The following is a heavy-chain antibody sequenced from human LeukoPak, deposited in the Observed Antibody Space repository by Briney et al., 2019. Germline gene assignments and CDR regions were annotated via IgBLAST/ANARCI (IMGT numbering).Heavy chain of an antibody. CDR3: ARVLTLTVAFDI. CDR2: LSGSGNS. D-gene: IGHD3-16*01. J-gene: IGHJ3*02. CDR1: RGSVATYS. V-gene: IGHV4-4*07. Sequence: SETLSLTCTVSRGSVATYSWSWIRQPAGKGLEWIGRLSGSGNSKFNPSLKTRVSMSVDESKNQFSLHLRSVTAADTAVYYCARVLTLTVAFDIWGQGTVVTVSS.